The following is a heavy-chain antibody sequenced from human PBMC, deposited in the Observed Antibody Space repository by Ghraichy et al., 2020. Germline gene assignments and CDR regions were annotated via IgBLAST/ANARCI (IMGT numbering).Heavy chain of an antibody. CDR1: GFTFSQNW. CDR3: GKDLHWNQCDH. V-gene: IGHV3-7*04. J-gene: IGHJ4*02. CDR2: IDEDVNER. D-gene: IGHD1-1*01. Sequence: GGSLRLSCAASGFTFSQNWMIWFRQAPGKGLEWVANIDEDVNERNYVDSVKGRFTISRDNAKDSVYLQMDSLRVEDTAVYYCGKDLHWNQCDHWGQGALVTVSS.